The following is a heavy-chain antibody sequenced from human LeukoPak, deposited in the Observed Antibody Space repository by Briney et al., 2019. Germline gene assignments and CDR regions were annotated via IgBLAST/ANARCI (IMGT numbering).Heavy chain of an antibody. CDR2: IVVGSGNT. CDR1: GFTFTSSA. J-gene: IGHJ4*02. CDR3: ARDYDILTGYYLDY. V-gene: IGHV1-58*02. D-gene: IGHD3-9*01. Sequence: SVKVSCKASGFTFTSSAMQWVRQARGQRLEWIGWIVVGSGNTNYAQKFQGRVTMTRDTSISTAYMELSRLRSDDTAVYYCARDYDILTGYYLDYWGQGTLVTVSS.